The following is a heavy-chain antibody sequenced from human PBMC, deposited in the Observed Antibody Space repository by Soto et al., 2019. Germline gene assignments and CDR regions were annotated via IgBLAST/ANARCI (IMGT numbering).Heavy chain of an antibody. CDR3: ARRVLRGSAMSVPGHY. D-gene: IGHD4-17*01. J-gene: IGHJ4*02. Sequence: SETLSLTCTVSGGSISSSSYYWGWIRQPPGKGLEWIGSIYYSGSTYYNPSLKSRVTISVDTSKNQFSLKLSSVTAADTAVYYCARRVLRGSAMSVPGHYWGQGTLVTVSS. CDR2: IYYSGST. CDR1: GGSISSSSYY. V-gene: IGHV4-39*01.